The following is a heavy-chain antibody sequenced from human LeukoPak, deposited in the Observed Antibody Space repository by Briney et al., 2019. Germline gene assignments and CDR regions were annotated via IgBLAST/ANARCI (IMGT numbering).Heavy chain of an antibody. J-gene: IGHJ5*02. CDR1: GWSFNDHY. V-gene: IGHV4-34*01. CDR2: INARGDT. D-gene: IGHD2-2*01. CDR3: ARGQVPAARGYNWFDP. Sequence: PSETLSLTCAVYGWSFNDHYWNWIRQPPGKGLEWIGEINARGDTNFNPSLKSRVTISADSSKNQFSLTLRSMIAADTAVYYCARGQVPAARGYNWFDPWGQGTLVTVSS.